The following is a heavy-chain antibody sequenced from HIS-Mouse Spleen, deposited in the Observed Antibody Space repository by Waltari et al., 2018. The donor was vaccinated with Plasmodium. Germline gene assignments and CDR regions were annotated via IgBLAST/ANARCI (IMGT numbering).Heavy chain of an antibody. CDR3: ARDRGYSSGWYSAFDI. CDR1: GFTFSSYS. Sequence: EVQLVESGGGLVQPGGSLRLSCAASGFTFSSYSMNWVRQAPGKGLEWVSYISSSSSTIYYADSVKGRFTISRDNAKNSLYLQMNSLRDEDTAVYYCARDRGYSSGWYSAFDIWGQGTMVTVSS. D-gene: IGHD6-19*01. CDR2: ISSSSSTI. V-gene: IGHV3-48*02. J-gene: IGHJ3*02.